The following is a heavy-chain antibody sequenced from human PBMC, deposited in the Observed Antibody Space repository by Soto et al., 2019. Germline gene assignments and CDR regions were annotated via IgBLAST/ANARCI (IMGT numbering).Heavy chain of an antibody. CDR3: VRGEVGKYNYVNFYYFDS. Sequence: QVQLVESGGGVVQPGGSLRLSCAVSGFTFSSRGFHWVRQSPGKGLGWVGIIWHDGSNKYYGDSVKGRFNISRDNSKNMLYLQMNSLRAEDTAVYYCVRGEVGKYNYVNFYYFDSWGQGALVTVSS. CDR2: IWHDGSNK. D-gene: IGHD1-1*01. V-gene: IGHV3-33*01. J-gene: IGHJ4*02. CDR1: GFTFSSRG.